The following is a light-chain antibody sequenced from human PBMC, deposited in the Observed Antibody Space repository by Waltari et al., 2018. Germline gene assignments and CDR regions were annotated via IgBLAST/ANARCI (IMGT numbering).Light chain of an antibody. CDR1: QSLLHSNGYNY. J-gene: IGKJ1*01. CDR3: MQARQTPWT. CDR2: LAS. V-gene: IGKV2-28*01. Sequence: DIVMTQSPLSLPVTPGEPASISCRSSQSLLHSNGYNYLDWYLQKPGQSPHVLIYLASYRASGVPDRFRGSGAGTEFTLKISRVEAEDVGVYYCMQARQTPWTFGQGTKVEIK.